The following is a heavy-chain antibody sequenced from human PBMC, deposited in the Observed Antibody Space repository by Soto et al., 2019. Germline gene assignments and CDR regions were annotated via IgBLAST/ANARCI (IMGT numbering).Heavy chain of an antibody. CDR1: GFTFNIYW. V-gene: IGHV3-74*01. CDR2: INGEGAII. D-gene: IGHD2-21*01. J-gene: IGHJ6*02. Sequence: GGSLRRSXVASGFTFNIYWMTRVRQAPGPGLVWLAGINGEGAIISYADSVKGRFPISRDNAKNTLSLQMNSLRVDDTAVYYSPRLSGDHFAFFYHGMDVWGQGTTVTVS. CDR3: PRLSGDHFAFFYHGMDV.